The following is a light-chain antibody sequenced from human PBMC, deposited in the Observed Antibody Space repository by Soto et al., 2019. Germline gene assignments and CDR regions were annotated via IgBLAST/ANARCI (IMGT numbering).Light chain of an antibody. Sequence: QSALTQPASVSGSPGQSITISCTGTSSDVGGYNYVSWYQQHPGKAPKLMIYDVSNRPSGVSNRFSGSKSGNTASLTISGLQAEAEADYYCSSYTRSSTLGVFGTGTKLTVL. CDR1: SSDVGGYNY. CDR3: SSYTRSSTLGV. CDR2: DVS. J-gene: IGLJ1*01. V-gene: IGLV2-14*01.